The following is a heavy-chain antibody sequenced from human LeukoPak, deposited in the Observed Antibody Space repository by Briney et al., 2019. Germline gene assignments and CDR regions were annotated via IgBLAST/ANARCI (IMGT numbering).Heavy chain of an antibody. Sequence: ASVKVSCKASGYIFTSHYMHWVPQAPGQGLEWMGLINTRGTSTIYAEKFQDRIIMTRGMSTTTDYMELSSLKSDDTAVYYCARDNSMHERGWWFDPWGQGTLVTVSS. CDR3: ARDNSMHERGWWFDP. J-gene: IGHJ5*02. V-gene: IGHV1-46*01. CDR1: GYIFTSHY. D-gene: IGHD4-23*01. CDR2: INTRGTST.